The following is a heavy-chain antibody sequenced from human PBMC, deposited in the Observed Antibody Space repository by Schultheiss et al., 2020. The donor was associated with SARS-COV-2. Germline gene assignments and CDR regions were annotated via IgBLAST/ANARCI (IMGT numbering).Heavy chain of an antibody. V-gene: IGHV4-38-2*02. CDR3: AREWLPYDAFDI. J-gene: IGHJ3*02. CDR2: IYHSGST. D-gene: IGHD3-22*01. CDR1: GYSISSSNW. Sequence: SQTLSLTCAVSGYSISSSNWWGWIRQPPGKGLEWIGSIYHSGSTNYNPSLKSRVTISVDTSKNQFSLKLSSVTAADTAVYYCAREWLPYDAFDIWGQGTMVTVSS.